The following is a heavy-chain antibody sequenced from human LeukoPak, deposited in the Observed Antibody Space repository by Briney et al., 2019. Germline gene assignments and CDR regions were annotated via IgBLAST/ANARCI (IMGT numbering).Heavy chain of an antibody. CDR3: AKDPGYYGSGSDNWFDP. Sequence: PGGSLRLSCAASGFTFDDYAMHWVRQAPGKGLEWVSGISWNSGSIGYADSVKGRFTISRDNAKNSLYLQMNSLRAEDTALYYCAKDPGYYGSGSDNWFDPWGQGTLVTVSS. CDR2: ISWNSGSI. D-gene: IGHD3-10*01. V-gene: IGHV3-9*01. CDR1: GFTFDDYA. J-gene: IGHJ5*02.